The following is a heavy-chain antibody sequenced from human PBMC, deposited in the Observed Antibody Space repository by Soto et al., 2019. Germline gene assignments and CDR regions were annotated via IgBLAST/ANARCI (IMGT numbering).Heavy chain of an antibody. CDR1: GFTFDDYA. Sequence: EVQLVESGGGLVQPGRSLRLSCSASGFTFDDYAMHWVRQAPGKGLEWVSGISWNSGSIAYADSVKGRFTISRDNAKNSLYLQLNILRAENTPLYYFAKGFVLGFFTIPSSHNYYMDFWAKGPTFTVSS. J-gene: IGHJ6*03. V-gene: IGHV3-9*01. D-gene: IGHD2-2*03. CDR2: ISWNSGSI. CDR3: AKGFVLGFFTIPSSHNYYMDF.